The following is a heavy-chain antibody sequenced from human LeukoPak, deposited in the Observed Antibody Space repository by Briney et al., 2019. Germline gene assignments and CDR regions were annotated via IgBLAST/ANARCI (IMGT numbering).Heavy chain of an antibody. Sequence: PGGSLRLSCAASGFTFSSYSMDWVRQAPGKGLEWVSSISSSSSYIYYADSVKGRFTISRDNAKNSLYLQMNSLRAEDTAVYYCARVGKGSGYYYAFDYWGQGTLVTVSS. J-gene: IGHJ4*02. CDR1: GFTFSSYS. D-gene: IGHD3-22*01. CDR2: ISSSSSYI. V-gene: IGHV3-21*01. CDR3: ARVGKGSGYYYAFDY.